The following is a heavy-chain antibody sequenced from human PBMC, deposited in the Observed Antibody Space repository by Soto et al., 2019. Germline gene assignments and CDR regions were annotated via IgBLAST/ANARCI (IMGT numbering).Heavy chain of an antibody. D-gene: IGHD6-13*01. V-gene: IGHV3-21*01. CDR3: ARAKGSSSWYYYYYGMDV. CDR2: ISSSSYI. J-gene: IGHJ6*02. Sequence: GGSLRLSCAASGFTFSSYSMNWVRQAPGKGLEWVSSISSSSYIYYADSVKGRFTISRDNAKNSLYLQMNSLRAEDTAVYYCARAKGSSSWYYYYYGMDVWGQGTTVTVSS. CDR1: GFTFSSYS.